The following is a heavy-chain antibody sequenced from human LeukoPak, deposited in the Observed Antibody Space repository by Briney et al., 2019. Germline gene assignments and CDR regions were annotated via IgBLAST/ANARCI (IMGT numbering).Heavy chain of an antibody. J-gene: IGHJ4*02. CDR1: GFTFSSYW. CDR3: ARGASSGYRIDY. Sequence: GGSLRLSCAASGFTFSSYWMHWVRQALGKGLVWVSLISTDGRNVNYADSVKGRFTISRDNAKNTLYLQLNSLRAEDTAVYYCARGASSGYRIDYWGQGTLVTVSS. CDR2: ISTDGRNV. D-gene: IGHD3-10*01. V-gene: IGHV3-74*01.